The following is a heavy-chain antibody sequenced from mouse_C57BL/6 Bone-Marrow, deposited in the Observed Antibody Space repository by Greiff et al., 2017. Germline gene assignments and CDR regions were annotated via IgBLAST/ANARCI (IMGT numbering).Heavy chain of an antibody. D-gene: IGHD3-3*01. CDR2: INPNYGTT. CDR3: AVGEFSYYFDY. Sequence: QKWGKELVKPGASVKISCKASGYSFTDYNMNWVKQSNGKSLEWIGVINPNYGTTSYNQKFKGKATLTVDQSSSTAYMQLNSLTSEDSAVYYCAVGEFSYYFDYWGQGTTLTVSS. J-gene: IGHJ2*01. CDR1: GYSFTDYN. V-gene: IGHV1-39*01.